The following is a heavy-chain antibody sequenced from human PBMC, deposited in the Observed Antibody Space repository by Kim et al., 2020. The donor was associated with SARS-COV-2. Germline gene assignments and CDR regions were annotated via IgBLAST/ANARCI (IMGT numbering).Heavy chain of an antibody. CDR3: AREAYYYDSSGYWDAFDI. CDR1: GGSMSSSNYY. Sequence: SETLSLTCTVSGGSMSSSNYYWSWIRQPAGKGLEWIGRIFATGIINYNPSLKSRITLSVDTSKNQFSLKLSSVTAADTALYYCAREAYYYDSSGYWDAFDIWGQGTMVTVSS. D-gene: IGHD3-22*01. J-gene: IGHJ3*02. CDR2: IFATGII. V-gene: IGHV4-61*02.